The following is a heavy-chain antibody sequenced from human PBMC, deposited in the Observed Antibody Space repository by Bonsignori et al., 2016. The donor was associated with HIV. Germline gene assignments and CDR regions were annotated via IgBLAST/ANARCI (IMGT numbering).Heavy chain of an antibody. Sequence: VRQMPGKGLEWVAVIWYDGSNKYYADSVKGRFTISRDNSKNTLYLQMNSLRAEDTAVYYCAKDSSRYSSSWYDAFDIWGQGTMVTVSS. D-gene: IGHD6-13*01. J-gene: IGHJ3*02. CDR2: IWYDGSNK. V-gene: IGHV3-33*06. CDR3: AKDSSRYSSSWYDAFDI.